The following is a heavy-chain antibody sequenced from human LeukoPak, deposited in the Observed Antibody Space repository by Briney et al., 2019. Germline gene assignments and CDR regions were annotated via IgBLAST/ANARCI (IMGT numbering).Heavy chain of an antibody. CDR2: ISYDGSNK. Sequence: PGGSLRLSCAASGFTFSSYAMHWVRQAPGKGLEWVAVISYDGSNKYYADSVKGRFTISRDNSKNTLYLQMNSLRAEDTAVYYCARDRVEYSGSYHPSGYWGQGTLVTVSS. CDR1: GFTFSSYA. J-gene: IGHJ4*02. CDR3: ARDRVEYSGSYHPSGY. V-gene: IGHV3-30-3*01. D-gene: IGHD1-26*01.